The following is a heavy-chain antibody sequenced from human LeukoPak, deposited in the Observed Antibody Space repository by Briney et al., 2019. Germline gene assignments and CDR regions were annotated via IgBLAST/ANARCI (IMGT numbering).Heavy chain of an antibody. CDR2: MHHSGSS. D-gene: IGHD2-2*01. Sequence: SETLSLTCTVSGGSISGGSYYWNWVRQSPGRGLEWIGYMHHSGSSHYNPFLKSRVSISLDTSKNQFYLRVSSVTAADTAVYYCAGGYGSSWSFDHWGQGTLATVSS. CDR1: GGSISGGSYY. V-gene: IGHV4-61*01. J-gene: IGHJ4*02. CDR3: AGGYGSSWSFDH.